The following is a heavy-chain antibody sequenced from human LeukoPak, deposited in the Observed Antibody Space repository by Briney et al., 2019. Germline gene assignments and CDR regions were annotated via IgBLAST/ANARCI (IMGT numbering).Heavy chain of an antibody. CDR2: ISGSGSST. CDR3: AKGVVPAAISGNYFDY. V-gene: IGHV3-23*01. J-gene: IGHJ4*02. Sequence: PGGSLRLSCAASGFTFSSYAMSWVRQAPGKGLEWVSAISGSGSSTYYADSVKGRFTIARDNSKDTLYLQMHSLRAEDTAVYYCAKGVVPAAISGNYFDYWGQGTLVTVSS. D-gene: IGHD2-2*01. CDR1: GFTFSSYA.